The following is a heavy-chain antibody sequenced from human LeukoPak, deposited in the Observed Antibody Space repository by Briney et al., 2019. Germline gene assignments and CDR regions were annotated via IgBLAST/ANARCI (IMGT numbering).Heavy chain of an antibody. CDR2: ISNSIT. J-gene: IGHJ4*02. CDR1: GFTFSYYE. Sequence: GGSLRLSCAASGFTFSYYEMSWVRQAPGKGLEWISYISNSITYYAYSVKGRFTISRDNAKNSLYLQMNSLRAEDTAIYYCVRGYCSDWGQGTLVTVSS. CDR3: VRGYCSD. D-gene: IGHD2-15*01. V-gene: IGHV3-48*03.